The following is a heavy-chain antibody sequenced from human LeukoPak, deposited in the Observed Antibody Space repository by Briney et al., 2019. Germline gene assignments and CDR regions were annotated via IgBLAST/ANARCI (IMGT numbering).Heavy chain of an antibody. CDR3: ARDRDGKAVAANRGDY. Sequence: ASVKVSCKASGYTFTGYYMHWVRQAPEQGLEWMGWINPNSGGTNYAQKFQGRVTMTRDTSISTAYMELSWLRSDDTAVYYCARDRDGKAVAANRGDYWGQGTLVTVSS. CDR2: INPNSGGT. CDR1: GYTFTGYY. D-gene: IGHD6-19*01. J-gene: IGHJ4*02. V-gene: IGHV1-2*02.